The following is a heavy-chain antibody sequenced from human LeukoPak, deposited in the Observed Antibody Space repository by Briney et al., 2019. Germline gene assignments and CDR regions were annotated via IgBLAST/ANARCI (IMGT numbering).Heavy chain of an antibody. D-gene: IGHD3-16*01. CDR1: GFAFGVHA. V-gene: IGHV3-23*01. J-gene: IGHJ5*02. Sequence: GGSLRLSCVGSGFAFGVHAMSWVRQAPGKGPEWVATIGSGADLFYAESVKGRFTISRDDPRNTVWLQMNSLRAEDTALYYCAKDWTPHNRVYDCLDAWGQGTQVTVSS. CDR3: AKDWTPHNRVYDCLDA. CDR2: IGSGADL.